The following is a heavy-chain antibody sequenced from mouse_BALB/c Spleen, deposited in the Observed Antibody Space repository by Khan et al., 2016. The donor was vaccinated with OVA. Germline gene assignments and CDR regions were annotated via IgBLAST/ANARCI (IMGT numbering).Heavy chain of an antibody. CDR1: GYIFTSYW. J-gene: IGHJ3*01. CDR3: ARDGPDGAWFVY. CDR2: IYPGTTCT. V-gene: IGHV1S132*01. Sequence: VQLQESGAELVRPGASVKLSCKTSGYIFTSYWIHWVKQRSGQGLEWIARIYPGTTCTYYNEKFKGKATLTADKSSSTAYMQLSSLKSEASAAYFSARDGPDGAWFVYWGQGTLVTVSA. D-gene: IGHD2-3*01.